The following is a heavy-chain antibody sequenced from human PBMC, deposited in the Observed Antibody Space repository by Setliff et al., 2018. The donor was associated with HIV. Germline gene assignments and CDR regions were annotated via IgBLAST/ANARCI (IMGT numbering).Heavy chain of an antibody. CDR3: ARQDSYSYGYNYFDY. CDR1: GDSISSGSYY. CDR2: IYTSGST. D-gene: IGHD5-18*01. J-gene: IGHJ4*02. V-gene: IGHV4-61*02. Sequence: SETLSLTCTVSGDSISSGSYYWSWIRQPAGKGLHWIGRIYTSGSTNYNPSLKSRVTISVDTSKNQFSLKLSSVTAADTAVYYCARQDSYSYGYNYFDYWGQGTLVIVSS.